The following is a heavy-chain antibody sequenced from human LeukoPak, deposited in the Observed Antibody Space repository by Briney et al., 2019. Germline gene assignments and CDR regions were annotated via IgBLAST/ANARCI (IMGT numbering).Heavy chain of an antibody. D-gene: IGHD2-8*02. J-gene: IGHJ6*02. V-gene: IGHV3-7*01. CDR3: ERVLVWWGIGPGVWKDYGMDV. Sequence: PGGSLRLSCAASGFTFSSYWMSWVRQAPGKGLEWVANIKQDGSEKYYVDSVKGRFTISRDNAKNSLYLQMNSLRAEDTAVYYCERVLVWWGIGPGVWKDYGMDVWGQGTTVTVSS. CDR2: IKQDGSEK. CDR1: GFTFSSYW.